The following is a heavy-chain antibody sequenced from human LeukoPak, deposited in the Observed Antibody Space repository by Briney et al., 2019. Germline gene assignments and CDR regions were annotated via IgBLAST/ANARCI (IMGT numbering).Heavy chain of an antibody. CDR2: INADDGNT. CDR1: GYTFTTYA. CDR3: ARGGWELLPNDY. V-gene: IGHV1-3*01. D-gene: IGHD1-26*01. J-gene: IGHJ4*02. Sequence: ASVKVSCKTSGYTFTTYATHWVRQAPGQRLEWMGLINADDGNTRYSQRFQGRVTITRDTSANTAYMELSSLRFEDTAVYYCARGGWELLPNDYWGQGTLVTVSS.